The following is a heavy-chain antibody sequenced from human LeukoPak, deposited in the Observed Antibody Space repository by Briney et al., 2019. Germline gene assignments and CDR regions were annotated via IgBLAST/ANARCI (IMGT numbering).Heavy chain of an antibody. J-gene: IGHJ4*02. CDR2: IYHSGST. D-gene: IGHD3-22*01. Sequence: PSETLSLTCAVSGGSISSGGYSWSWIRQPPGKGLEWIGYIYHSGSTYYNPSLKSRVTISVGRSKNQFSLKLSSVTAADTAVYYCARDYYDSSGYYFDYWGQGTLVTVSS. V-gene: IGHV4-30-2*01. CDR3: ARDYYDSSGYYFDY. CDR1: GGSISSGGYS.